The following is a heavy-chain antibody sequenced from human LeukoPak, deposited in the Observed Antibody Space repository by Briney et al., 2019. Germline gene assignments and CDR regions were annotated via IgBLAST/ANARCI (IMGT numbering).Heavy chain of an antibody. CDR1: GFTFSSYG. J-gene: IGHJ4*02. CDR3: ARDGLRNWNYFDY. D-gene: IGHD1-20*01. Sequence: PGGSLRLSCAASGFTFSSYGMHWVRQAPGKGLEWVAFIRYDGSNKYYADSVKGRFTISRDNSKNTLYLQMNSLRAEDTAVYYCARDGLRNWNYFDYWGQGTLVTVSS. V-gene: IGHV3-30*02. CDR2: IRYDGSNK.